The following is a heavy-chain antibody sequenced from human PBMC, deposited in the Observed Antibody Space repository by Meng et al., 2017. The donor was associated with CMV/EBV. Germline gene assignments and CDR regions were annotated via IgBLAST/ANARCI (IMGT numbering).Heavy chain of an antibody. D-gene: IGHD3-16*01. CDR2: INTDGSST. J-gene: IGHJ5*02. V-gene: IGHV3-74*01. CDR1: GFTYSRYW. Sequence: LSCAASGFTYSRYWMQWVRQAPGRGLVWVSRINTDGSSTSYADSVQGRFTISRDNAKNTLYLQMNSLRAEDTAVYYCARGRHTFGWSWGQGTLVTVSS. CDR3: ARGRHTFGWS.